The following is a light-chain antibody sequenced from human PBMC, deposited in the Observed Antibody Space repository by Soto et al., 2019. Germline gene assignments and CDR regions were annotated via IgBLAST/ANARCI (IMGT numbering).Light chain of an antibody. Sequence: QSALTQPPSASGSPGQPVTISCTGTSSDVGGYNRVSWYQHHPGKAPKLIIYEVFKRPSGVPDRFSGSKSGNTTSLTVSGLQAEDEADYYCNSYAGNSWVFGGGTKLTVL. CDR1: SSDVGGYNR. J-gene: IGLJ3*02. V-gene: IGLV2-8*01. CDR2: EVF. CDR3: NSYAGNSWV.